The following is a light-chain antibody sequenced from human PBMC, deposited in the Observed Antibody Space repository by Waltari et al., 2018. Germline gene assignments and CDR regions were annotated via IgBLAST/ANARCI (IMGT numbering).Light chain of an antibody. Sequence: DIQMTQPPSTVSASLGDRVTITCRASQSLSTFLSWYQQKPGTVPNLLIYDASSLERGVPSRFSGSGSGTDFTLTISSLQPEDFATYYCQQYYGAPRNFGQGTRLE. V-gene: IGKV1-5*01. CDR1: QSLSTF. CDR3: QQYYGAPRN. CDR2: DAS. J-gene: IGKJ5*01.